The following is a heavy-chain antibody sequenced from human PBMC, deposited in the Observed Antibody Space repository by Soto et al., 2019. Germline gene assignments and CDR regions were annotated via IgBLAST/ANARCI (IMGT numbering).Heavy chain of an antibody. V-gene: IGHV3-23*01. CDR2: ISGGGDAT. Sequence: EVQLLESGGGLVQPGGSLRLSCAGSGFTFINYAMNWVRQAPGKGLEWVSTISGGGDATFFADSVRGRFTTSRDNPKNTVTLQMNNLGVDDTTVYFCAREIPGSTSRPDWWDFDLGGRGTQVAVSS. CDR1: GFTFINYA. J-gene: IGHJ2*01. D-gene: IGHD2-2*01. CDR3: AREIPGSTSRPDWWDFDL.